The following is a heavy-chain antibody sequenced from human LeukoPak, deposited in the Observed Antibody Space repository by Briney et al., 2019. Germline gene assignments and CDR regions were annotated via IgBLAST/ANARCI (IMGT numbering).Heavy chain of an antibody. V-gene: IGHV3-30*04. CDR2: ISYDGSNK. Sequence: GGSLRLSCAASGFTFSSYAMHWVRQAPGKGLEWVAVISYDGSNKYYADSVKGRFTISRDNSKNTLYLQMNSLRAEDTAVYYCASQVAADAFDIWGQGTMVTVSS. D-gene: IGHD5-12*01. J-gene: IGHJ3*02. CDR3: ASQVAADAFDI. CDR1: GFTFSSYA.